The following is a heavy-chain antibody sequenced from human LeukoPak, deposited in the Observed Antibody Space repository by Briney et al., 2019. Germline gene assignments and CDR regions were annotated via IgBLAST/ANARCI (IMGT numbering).Heavy chain of an antibody. Sequence: GGSLRLSCAASGFSFSTHSMNWVRQAPGKGLEWISLINLDGTDIHYGESVKGRFTISRDNAKNSLYLQMHTLRAEDTAVYYCAGDGVGALPGDAFDIWSQETLVTVSS. CDR3: AGDGVGALPGDAFDI. CDR2: INLDGTDI. D-gene: IGHD6-6*01. V-gene: IGHV3-21*05. CDR1: GFSFSTHS. J-gene: IGHJ3*02.